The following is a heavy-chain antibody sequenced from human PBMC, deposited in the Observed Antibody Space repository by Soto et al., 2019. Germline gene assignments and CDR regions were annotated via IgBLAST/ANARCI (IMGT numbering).Heavy chain of an antibody. J-gene: IGHJ4*02. D-gene: IGHD2-2*01. Sequence: QVQLVQSGAEVKKPGASVKVSCKASGYTFTSYGISWVRQAPGQGLEWMGWISAYNGNTNYAQKLQGRVTMTTDTXTXRAYMELRSLRSDDTAVYYCARDRGIVVVPAAPVDYWGQGTLVTVSS. CDR2: ISAYNGNT. V-gene: IGHV1-18*01. CDR3: ARDRGIVVVPAAPVDY. CDR1: GYTFTSYG.